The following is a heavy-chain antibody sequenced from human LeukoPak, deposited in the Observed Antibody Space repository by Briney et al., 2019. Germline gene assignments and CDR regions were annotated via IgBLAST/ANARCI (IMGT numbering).Heavy chain of an antibody. CDR1: GGSISSSSYY. CDR2: IYYSGST. V-gene: IGHV4-39*01. J-gene: IGHJ4*02. CDR3: ARRGVRGVMFY. D-gene: IGHD3-10*01. Sequence: PSETLSLTCTVSGGSISSSSYYWGWIRQPPGKGLEWIGSIYYSGSTYYNPSLKSRVTISVDTSKNQFSLKLSSVTAADTAVYYCARRGVRGVMFYWGQGTLVTVSS.